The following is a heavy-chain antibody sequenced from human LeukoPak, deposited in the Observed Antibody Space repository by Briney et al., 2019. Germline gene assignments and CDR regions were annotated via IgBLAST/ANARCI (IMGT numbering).Heavy chain of an antibody. D-gene: IGHD6-6*01. CDR2: INPNSGGT. J-gene: IGHJ6*02. Sequence: ASVKVSCKASGYTFTGYYMHWVRQAPGQGLEWMGWINPNSGGTNYAQKFQGRVTMTRDTSISTAYMELSRLRSDDTAVYYCARDPEYSSSKCCGCYYYGMDVWGQGTTVTVSS. CDR3: ARDPEYSSSKCCGCYYYGMDV. CDR1: GYTFTGYY. V-gene: IGHV1-2*02.